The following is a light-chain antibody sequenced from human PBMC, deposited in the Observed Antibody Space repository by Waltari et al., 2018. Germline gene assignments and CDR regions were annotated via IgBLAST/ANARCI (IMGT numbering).Light chain of an antibody. Sequence: QSALTQPASVSGSPGQSITISCTGTSRDVGAYTYISWYQQHPGKVPKVMIFDISNRPSWVSNRFSGSKSGNTASLTISGLQAEDEADYYCTSYTSRNTLVFGSVTKVTVL. J-gene: IGLJ1*01. CDR2: DIS. CDR3: TSYTSRNTLV. CDR1: SRDVGAYTY. V-gene: IGLV2-14*03.